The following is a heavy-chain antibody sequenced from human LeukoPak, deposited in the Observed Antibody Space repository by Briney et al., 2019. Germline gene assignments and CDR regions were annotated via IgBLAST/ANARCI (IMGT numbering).Heavy chain of an antibody. CDR1: GGTFTSYA. CDR3: ARGKIDWDGYNPSVHAFDI. Sequence: SVKVSCKASGGTFTSYAISWVRQAPGQGLEWMGGIIPIFGTANYAQKFQGRVTITADESTSTAYMELSSLRCEDTAVYYCARGKIDWDGYNPSVHAFDIWGQGTMVTVSS. D-gene: IGHD5-24*01. J-gene: IGHJ3*02. CDR2: IIPIFGTA. V-gene: IGHV1-69*13.